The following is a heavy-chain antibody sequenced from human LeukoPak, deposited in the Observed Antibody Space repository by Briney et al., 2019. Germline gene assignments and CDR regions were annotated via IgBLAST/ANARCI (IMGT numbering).Heavy chain of an antibody. CDR3: ARTTIAGSNGMDV. J-gene: IGHJ6*02. V-gene: IGHV4-31*11. Sequence: PSETLSLTCAVSGGSISSGGYYWSWIRQHPGKGLEWIGYIYYSGSTYYNPSLKSRVTISVDTSKNQFSLKLSSVTAADTAVYYCARTTIAGSNGMDVWGQGTTVTVSS. CDR1: GGSISSGGYY. CDR2: IYYSGST. D-gene: IGHD2-21*01.